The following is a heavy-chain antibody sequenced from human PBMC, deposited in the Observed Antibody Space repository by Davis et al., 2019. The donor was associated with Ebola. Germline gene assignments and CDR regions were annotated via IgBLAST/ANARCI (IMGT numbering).Heavy chain of an antibody. CDR2: ISSDGGST. D-gene: IGHD4-17*01. CDR3: ARGGYGDYRLEDY. J-gene: IGHJ4*02. Sequence: GESLKISCAASGFTFGSYAMHWVRQAPGKGLEYVSAISSDGGSTFYANSVKGRFSISRDNSKNTLYLQMGSLRTEDMAVYYCARGGYGDYRLEDYWGQGTLVTVSS. V-gene: IGHV3-64*01. CDR1: GFTFGSYA.